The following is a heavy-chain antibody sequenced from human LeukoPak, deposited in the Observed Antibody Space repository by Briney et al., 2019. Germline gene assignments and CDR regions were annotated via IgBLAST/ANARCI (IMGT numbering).Heavy chain of an antibody. CDR2: IYTSGST. CDR1: GGSISSYY. J-gene: IGHJ5*02. Sequence: KPSETLSLTCTVSGGSISSYYWSWIRQPAGKGLEWIGRIYTSGSTNYNPSLKSRVTMSVDTSKNQFSLKLSSVTAADTAVYYCARVHPFRYCSSTSCPGAWFDPWGQGTLVTVSS. D-gene: IGHD2-2*01. CDR3: ARVHPFRYCSSTSCPGAWFDP. V-gene: IGHV4-4*07.